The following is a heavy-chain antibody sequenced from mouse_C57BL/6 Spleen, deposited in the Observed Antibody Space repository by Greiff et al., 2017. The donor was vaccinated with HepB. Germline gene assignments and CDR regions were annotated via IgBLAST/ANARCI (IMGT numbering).Heavy chain of an antibody. D-gene: IGHD1-1*01. CDR3: ARRGGYYGSSYADYFDY. J-gene: IGHJ2*01. Sequence: QVQLQQPGAELVKPGASVKLSCKASGYTFTSYWMQWVKQRPGQGLEWIGEIDPSDSYTNYNQKFKGKATLTVDTSSSTAYMQLSSLTSEDSAVYYCARRGGYYGSSYADYFDYWGQGTTLTVSS. V-gene: IGHV1-50*01. CDR1: GYTFTSYW. CDR2: IDPSDSYT.